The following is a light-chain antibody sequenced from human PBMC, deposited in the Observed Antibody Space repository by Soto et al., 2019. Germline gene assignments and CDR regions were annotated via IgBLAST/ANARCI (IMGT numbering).Light chain of an antibody. J-gene: IGKJ1*01. CDR3: KQYGSSPWT. Sequence: ETVLTQSPGTLSLSPGERATLSCRARQTIMSNYLDWYRQTPCQAPSLLIYGASNSATGIADRFSGSGSWTDFTRLISRLEPEDCALYYCKQYGSSPWTFGQGTKVEIK. V-gene: IGKV3-20*01. CDR2: GAS. CDR1: QTIMSNY.